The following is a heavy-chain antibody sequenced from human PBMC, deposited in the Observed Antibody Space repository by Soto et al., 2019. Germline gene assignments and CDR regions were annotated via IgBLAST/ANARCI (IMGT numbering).Heavy chain of an antibody. CDR2: IIPIFGTA. CDR1: AGTFSSYA. J-gene: IGHJ6*02. V-gene: IGHV1-69*13. D-gene: IGHD6-6*01. CDR3: ARADSPIAARLHSYYYGMDV. Sequence: GASVKVSCKASAGTFSSYAISWVRQAPGQGLEWMGGIIPIFGTANYAQKFQGRVTITADESTSTAYMELSSLRSEDTAVYYCARADSPIAARLHSYYYGMDVWGQGTTVTAP.